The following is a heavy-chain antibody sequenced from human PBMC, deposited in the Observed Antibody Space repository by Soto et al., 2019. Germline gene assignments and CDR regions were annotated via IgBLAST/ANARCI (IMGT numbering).Heavy chain of an antibody. CDR1: GGSINTNW. Sequence: SETLSLTCTVSGGSINTNWWSWVRQPPGKGLEWIGEVYHSGSTNYNPSLMGRVTILLDKSSNQLSLQLSSVTAADTAVYYCARHIAVAGTRGFDYWGQGTLVTVSS. CDR3: ARHIAVAGTRGFDY. V-gene: IGHV4-4*02. J-gene: IGHJ4*02. CDR2: VYHSGST. D-gene: IGHD6-19*01.